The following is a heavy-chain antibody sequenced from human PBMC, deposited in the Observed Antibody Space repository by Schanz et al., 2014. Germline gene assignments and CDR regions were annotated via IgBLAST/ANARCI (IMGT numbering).Heavy chain of an antibody. Sequence: QAQLVQSGGEVKKPGASLKVSCKASGYSFTSYGFSWVRQAPGQGLEWMGWINPTTGNPGYAQGFTGRFVFSFDTSVSTAYLQISGLKAEDTAVYYCARARYGLDVWGQGTTVTVSS. CDR2: INPTTGNP. CDR1: GYSFTSYG. CDR3: ARARYGLDV. J-gene: IGHJ6*02. V-gene: IGHV7-4-1*02.